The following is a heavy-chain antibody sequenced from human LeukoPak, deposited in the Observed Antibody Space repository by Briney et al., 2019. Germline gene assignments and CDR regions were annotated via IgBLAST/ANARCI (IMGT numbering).Heavy chain of an antibody. CDR1: GFTCSSYW. V-gene: IGHV3-7*01. CDR2: IKQDGSEK. CDR3: ARDYRGYRAPYYFDY. Sequence: GGSLRLSCAASGFTCSSYWMSWVRQAPGKGLEWVANIKQDGSEKYYVDSVKGRFTISRDNAKNSLYLQMNSLRAEDTAVYYCARDYRGYRAPYYFDYWGQGTLVTVSS. D-gene: IGHD2-15*01. J-gene: IGHJ4*02.